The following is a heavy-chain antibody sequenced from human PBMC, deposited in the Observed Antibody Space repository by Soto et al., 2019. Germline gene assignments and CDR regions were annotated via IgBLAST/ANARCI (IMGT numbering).Heavy chain of an antibody. J-gene: IGHJ4*02. D-gene: IGHD4-17*01. Sequence: QVQLQQWGAGLLKPSETLSLTCAVYGRSFSGYYWSWIRQPPGKGLEWIGEINHSGSTNYNPSLKSRVTISVDTSKNQFSLKLSSVTAADTAVYYCARGLAYYGDRPDYWGQGTLVTVSS. CDR3: ARGLAYYGDRPDY. CDR1: GRSFSGYY. CDR2: INHSGST. V-gene: IGHV4-34*01.